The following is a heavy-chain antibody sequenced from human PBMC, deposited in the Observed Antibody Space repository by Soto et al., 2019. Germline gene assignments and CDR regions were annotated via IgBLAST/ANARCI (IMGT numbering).Heavy chain of an antibody. J-gene: IGHJ6*02. CDR2: IYHSGST. CDR3: AGGLAYCGGDCSFYYYGMDV. Sequence: SETLSLTCAVSGGSISRGGYSWSWIRQPPGKGLEWIGYIYHSGSTYYNPSLKSRVTISVDRSKNQFSLKLSSVTAADTAVYYCAGGLAYCGGDCSFYYYGMDVWGQGTTVTVSS. V-gene: IGHV4-30-2*01. D-gene: IGHD2-21*02. CDR1: GGSISRGGYS.